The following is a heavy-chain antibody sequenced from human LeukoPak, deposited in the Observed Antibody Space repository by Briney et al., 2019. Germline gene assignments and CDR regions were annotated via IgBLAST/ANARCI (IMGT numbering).Heavy chain of an antibody. CDR3: ARKQTGTMYDV. D-gene: IGHD1-7*01. CDR2: FCSGGSA. J-gene: IGHJ4*02. CDR1: GGSISSSSYY. Sequence: PSETLSLTCIVPGGSISSSSYYWAWIRQSPGKGLEWIVTFCSGGSAYYNPSRTSRISISKDTSDNQFSLRLYSVTAADTAVYYCARKQTGTMYDVWGQGTQVTVSS. V-gene: IGHV4-39*07.